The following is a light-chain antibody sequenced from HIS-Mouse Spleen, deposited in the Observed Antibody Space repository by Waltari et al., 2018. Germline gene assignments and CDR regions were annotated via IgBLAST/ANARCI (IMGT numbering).Light chain of an antibody. CDR1: SSDVGGYNY. Sequence: QSALTQPRSVSGSPGQSVTISCTGTSSDVGGYNYVSWYQQHPGKAPKLMIYDVSKRPSVVPDRFSCSKSGNTASLTISGLQAEDEADYYCCSYAGSYTVVFGGGTKLTVL. V-gene: IGLV2-11*01. CDR3: CSYAGSYTVV. J-gene: IGLJ2*01. CDR2: DVS.